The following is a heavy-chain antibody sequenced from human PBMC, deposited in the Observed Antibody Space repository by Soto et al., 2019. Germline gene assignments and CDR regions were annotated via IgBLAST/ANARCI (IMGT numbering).Heavy chain of an antibody. CDR2: IGSSSSTI. V-gene: IGHV3-48*01. CDR3: ARALYGSGSYRPKDY. D-gene: IGHD3-10*01. Sequence: EVQLVESGGGLVQPGGSLRLSCAASGFTFSSCSMNWVRQAPGKGLEWVSYIGSSSSTIYYADSVKGRFTISRDNAKNSLYLQMNSLRADDTAVYYCARALYGSGSYRPKDYWGHGTLVTVSS. CDR1: GFTFSSCS. J-gene: IGHJ4*01.